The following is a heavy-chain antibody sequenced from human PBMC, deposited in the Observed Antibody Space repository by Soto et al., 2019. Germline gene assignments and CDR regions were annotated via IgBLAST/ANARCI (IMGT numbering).Heavy chain of an antibody. Sequence: QVQLQEPGPGLVKPSQTLSLTCTVSGGSISSGDYYWSWIRQPPGKGLEWIVYIYYSGSTYYNPSLKSRVTISVDTSKNQVPLKVSSVTTADTAVDYCDKQVEVAAFWFDPWGQGTLVTVSA. V-gene: IGHV4-30-4*01. J-gene: IGHJ5*02. D-gene: IGHD2-15*01. CDR1: GGSISSGDYY. CDR2: IYYSGST. CDR3: DKQVEVAAFWFDP.